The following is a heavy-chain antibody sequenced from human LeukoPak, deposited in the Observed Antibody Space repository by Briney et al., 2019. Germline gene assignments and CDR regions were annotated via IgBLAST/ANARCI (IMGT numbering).Heavy chain of an antibody. CDR3: ARRGLYATSPFDF. CDR2: IYPGDSDT. J-gene: IGHJ4*02. V-gene: IGHV5-51*01. Sequence: KGGESLQISCKGSGYSFTTYWIGWVRQLPGKGLEWMGIIYPGDSDTRYSPSFQGQVTISADKSISPAFLQWSSLKASDTAMYYCARRGLYATSPFDFWGQGTLVTVSS. CDR1: GYSFTTYW. D-gene: IGHD2-2*01.